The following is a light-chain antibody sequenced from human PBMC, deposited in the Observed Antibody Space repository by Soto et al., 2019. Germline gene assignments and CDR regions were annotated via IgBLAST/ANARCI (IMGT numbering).Light chain of an antibody. CDR1: QTISSW. J-gene: IGKJ1*01. V-gene: IGKV1-5*01. CDR2: AAS. Sequence: DIQMTQSPSTPSGSVGDRVTITCRASQTISSWLAWYQQKPGKAPKLLIYAASSLQSGVPSRFSGSGSGRDFALTISSLQSEDFASYYCQQYYSYPWTFGQGTKVDIK. CDR3: QQYYSYPWT.